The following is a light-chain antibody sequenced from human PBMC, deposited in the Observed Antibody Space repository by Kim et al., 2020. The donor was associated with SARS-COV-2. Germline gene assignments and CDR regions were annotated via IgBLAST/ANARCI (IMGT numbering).Light chain of an antibody. V-gene: IGLV2-14*03. CDR3: GSHSSSSTSWV. CDR2: DVT. Sequence: QSALTQPASVSGSPGQSITISCTGTSRDVGAYNYVSWYQQYPGKAPKLMIYDVTKRPSGVSNRFSGSKSGNTASLTISGLQAEDEGHYSCGSHSSSSTSWVFGGGTQLTVL. J-gene: IGLJ3*02. CDR1: SRDVGAYNY.